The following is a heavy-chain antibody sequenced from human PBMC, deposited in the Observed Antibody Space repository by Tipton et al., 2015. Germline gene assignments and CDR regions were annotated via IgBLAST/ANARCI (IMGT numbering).Heavy chain of an antibody. V-gene: IGHV1-2*04. D-gene: IGHD3-22*01. CDR3: ARGGHGGGYYLLTFDI. J-gene: IGHJ3*02. CDR1: GYSFTDYY. CDR2: INPNSGGT. Sequence: QLVQSGPEVKKPGASVKVSCKASGYSFTDYYMHWVRQAPGQGLEWMGWINPNSGGTNYAQKSQGWVTMTTDTSISTAYMELSRLRSDDTAVYYCARGGHGGGYYLLTFDIWGQGTMVTVSS.